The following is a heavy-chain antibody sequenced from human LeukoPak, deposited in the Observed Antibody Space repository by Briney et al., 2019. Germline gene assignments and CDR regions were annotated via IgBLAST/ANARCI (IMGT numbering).Heavy chain of an antibody. J-gene: IGHJ4*02. CDR1: GGTFSSYA. D-gene: IGHD5-24*01. Sequence: SVKVSCKASGGTFSSYAISWVRQAPGQGLEWMGRIIPILGIAHYAQKFQGRVTITADKSTSTAYMELSSLRSEDTAVYHCARETDGYSIFDYWGQGTLVTVSS. V-gene: IGHV1-69*04. CDR2: IIPILGIA. CDR3: ARETDGYSIFDY.